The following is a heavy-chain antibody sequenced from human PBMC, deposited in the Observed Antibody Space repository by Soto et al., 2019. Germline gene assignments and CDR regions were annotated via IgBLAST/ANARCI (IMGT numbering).Heavy chain of an antibody. CDR1: GFTFSSYA. CDR3: AKTQLLGDIGYCSSTICLGWFDP. CDR2: ISGSGGST. J-gene: IGHJ5*02. D-gene: IGHD2-2*01. Sequence: EVQLLESGGGLVQPGGSLRLSCAASGFTFSSYATSWVRQAPGKGLEWVSTISGSGGSTYYAASVKGRFTISRDNSKNTLYLQMTSLRAEDTAESYCAKTQLLGDIGYCSSTICLGWFDPWGQGTLVTVSS. V-gene: IGHV3-23*01.